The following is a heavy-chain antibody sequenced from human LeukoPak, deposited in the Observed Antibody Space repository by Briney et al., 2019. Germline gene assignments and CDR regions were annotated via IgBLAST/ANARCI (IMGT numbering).Heavy chain of an antibody. CDR3: ARARMVGVPAAPYWFDP. CDR2: ISVYNGNT. D-gene: IGHD2-2*01. CDR1: GYTFTGYG. J-gene: IGHJ5*02. V-gene: IGHV1-18*01. Sequence: AASVKVSCKASGYTFTGYGISWVRQAPGQGLEWMGWISVYNGNTNYAQKVQGRVTMTTDTSTSTAHMELRSLRSDDTAVYYCARARMVGVPAAPYWFDPWGQGTLVTVSS.